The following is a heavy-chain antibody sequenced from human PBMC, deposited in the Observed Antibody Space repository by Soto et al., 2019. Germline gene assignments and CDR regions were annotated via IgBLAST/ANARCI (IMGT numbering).Heavy chain of an antibody. CDR1: GGSFTSNNW. CDR2: IYRTGST. Sequence: SVTLSLTCAVSGGSFTSNNWWTWVRQPPGQGLEWIGEIYRTGSTNYNPSLKSRVTISLDKSENQFSLKVTSLTAADTAVYYCASRDPGTSVDYWGQGTLVTV. D-gene: IGHD1-7*01. V-gene: IGHV4-4*02. CDR3: ASRDPGTSVDY. J-gene: IGHJ4*02.